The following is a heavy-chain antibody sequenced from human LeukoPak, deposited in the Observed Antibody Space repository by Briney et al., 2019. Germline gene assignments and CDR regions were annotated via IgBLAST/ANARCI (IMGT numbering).Heavy chain of an antibody. J-gene: IGHJ4*02. D-gene: IGHD1-14*01. CDR3: ARTDLTITNDY. V-gene: IGHV3-33*01. CDR1: GFTFSSYG. Sequence: PGGSLRLSCAASGFTFSSYGMHWVRQAPGKGLEWVAVIWYDGSNKYYADSVKGRFTISRDNSKNTLYLQMNSLRAEGTAVYYCARTDLTITNDYWGQGTLVTVSS. CDR2: IWYDGSNK.